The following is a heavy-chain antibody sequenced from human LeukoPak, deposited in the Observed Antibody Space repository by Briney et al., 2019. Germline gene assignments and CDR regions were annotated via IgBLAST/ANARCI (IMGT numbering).Heavy chain of an antibody. V-gene: IGHV3-23*01. J-gene: IGHJ4*02. CDR1: GFTFSSYA. CDR2: ISGSGGST. CDR3: ARAHYDFWSGLDY. Sequence: PGGSLRLSCAASGFTFSSYAMSWVRQAPGKGLEWVSAISGSGGSTYYADSVKGRFTISRDNSKNTLYLQMGSLRAEDMAVYYCARAHYDFWSGLDYWGQGTLVTVSS. D-gene: IGHD3-3*01.